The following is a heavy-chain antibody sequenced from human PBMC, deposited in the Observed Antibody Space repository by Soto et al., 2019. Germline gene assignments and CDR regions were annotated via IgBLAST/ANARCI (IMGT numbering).Heavy chain of an antibody. D-gene: IGHD3-9*01. Sequence: SETLSLTCTVSGGSISSYYWSWIRQPPGKGLEWIGYIYYSGSTNYNPSLKSRGTISVDTSKNQFSLKLSSVTAADTAVYYCARVLTTGPYYYYYGMDVWGQGTTVTVSS. CDR1: GGSISSYY. J-gene: IGHJ6*02. V-gene: IGHV4-59*01. CDR2: IYYSGST. CDR3: ARVLTTGPYYYYYGMDV.